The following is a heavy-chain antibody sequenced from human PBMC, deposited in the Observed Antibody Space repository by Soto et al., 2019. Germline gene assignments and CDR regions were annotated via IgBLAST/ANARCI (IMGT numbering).Heavy chain of an antibody. CDR1: GDTFNSYV. Sequence: QVQLVQSGAEVKTPGSSVEVSCKAAGDTFNSYVVSWVRQAPGQGLEWMGGIIFIFGAPNYAQKFQGRGTITADKSTNTAYMKLSGLRSDDTALYYCARHREIYNWLDPWGQGTLVTVSS. CDR3: ARHREIYNWLDP. V-gene: IGHV1-69*06. CDR2: IIFIFGAP. D-gene: IGHD1-26*01. J-gene: IGHJ5*02.